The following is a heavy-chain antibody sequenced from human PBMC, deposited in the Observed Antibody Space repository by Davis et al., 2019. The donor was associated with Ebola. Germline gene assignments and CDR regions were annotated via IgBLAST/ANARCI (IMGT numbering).Heavy chain of an antibody. V-gene: IGHV3-21*01. J-gene: IGHJ4*02. D-gene: IGHD6-13*01. CDR2: ISSSSSYI. CDR3: ARERAAAYFDY. Sequence: GGSLRLSCAASGFTVSSNHMSWVRQAPGKGLEWVSSISSSSSYIYYADSVKGRFTISRDNAKNSLYLQMNSLRAEDTAVYYCARERAAAYFDYWGQGTLVTVSS. CDR1: GFTVSSNH.